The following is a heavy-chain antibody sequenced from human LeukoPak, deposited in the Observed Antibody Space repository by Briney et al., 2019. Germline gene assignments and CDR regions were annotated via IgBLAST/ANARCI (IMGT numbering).Heavy chain of an antibody. CDR3: ARDFRDDILTGYGYYYYYMDV. CDR1: GGSISSSNW. V-gene: IGHV4-4*02. D-gene: IGHD3-9*01. Sequence: SGTLSLTCAVSGGSISSSNWWSWVRQPPGKGLEWIGEIYHSGSTNYNPSLKSRVTISVDTSKNQFSLKLSSVTAADTAVYYCARDFRDDILTGYGYYYYYMDVWGKGTTVTISS. CDR2: IYHSGST. J-gene: IGHJ6*03.